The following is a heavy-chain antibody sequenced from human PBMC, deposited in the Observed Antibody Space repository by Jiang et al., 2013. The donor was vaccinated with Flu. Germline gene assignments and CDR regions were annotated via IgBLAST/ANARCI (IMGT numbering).Heavy chain of an antibody. CDR2: IYPGDSDT. CDR1: SYW. V-gene: IGHV5-51*01. J-gene: IGHJ5*02. CDR3: AVGAVAGTWNWFDP. D-gene: IGHD6-19*01. Sequence: SYWIGWVRQMPGKAWSWMGIIYPGDSDTRYSPSFQAGSPISADKSISTAYLQWSSLKASDTAMYYCAVGAVAGTWNWFDPWGQGTLVTVSS.